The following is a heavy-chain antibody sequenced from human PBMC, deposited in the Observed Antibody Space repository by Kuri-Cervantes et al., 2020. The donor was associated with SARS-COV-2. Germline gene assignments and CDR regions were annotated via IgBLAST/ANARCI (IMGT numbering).Heavy chain of an antibody. CDR1: GDSISSGYY. Sequence: SETLSLTCIVSGDSISSGYYWGWIRQPPGKGLEWIGSIYHSGSTFYNPSLKSRVTISVDTSKNQFSLKLSSVTAADTAVYYCARDSYYDTPVDYWGRGTLVTVSS. D-gene: IGHD3-22*01. CDR2: IYHSGST. J-gene: IGHJ4*02. V-gene: IGHV4-38-2*02. CDR3: ARDSYYDTPVDY.